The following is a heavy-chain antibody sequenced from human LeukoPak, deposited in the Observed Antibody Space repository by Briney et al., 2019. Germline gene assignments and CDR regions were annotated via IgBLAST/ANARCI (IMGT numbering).Heavy chain of an antibody. J-gene: IGHJ3*02. V-gene: IGHV1-69*13. D-gene: IGHD6-13*01. CDR3: ARGLRITAAGYDAFDI. Sequence: SVKVSCKASGGTFSSYAISWVRQAPGQGLEWMGGIIPIFGTANYAQKSQGRVTITADESTSTAYMELSSLRSEDTAVYYCARGLRITAAGYDAFDIWGQGTMVTVSS. CDR2: IIPIFGTA. CDR1: GGTFSSYA.